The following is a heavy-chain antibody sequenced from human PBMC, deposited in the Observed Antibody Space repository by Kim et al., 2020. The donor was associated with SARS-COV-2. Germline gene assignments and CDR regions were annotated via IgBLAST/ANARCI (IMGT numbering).Heavy chain of an antibody. CDR3: ARRRVSIDF. Sequence: GGSLRLSCAASGFIFRDFWMTWVRQAPGKGLEWVANINEDGSEKYYVDSVKGRFTISRDNAKNSLYLQMDSLRAEDTALYYCARRRVSIDFWGQGTLVT. CDR1: GFIFRDFW. J-gene: IGHJ4*02. V-gene: IGHV3-7*01. D-gene: IGHD6-6*01. CDR2: INEDGSEK.